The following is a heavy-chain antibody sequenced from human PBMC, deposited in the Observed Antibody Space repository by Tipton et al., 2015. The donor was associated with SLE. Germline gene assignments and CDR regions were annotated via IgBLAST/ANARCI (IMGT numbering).Heavy chain of an antibody. CDR2: INPSGGST. Sequence: QSGAEVKKPGASVKVSCKASGYTFTGYYMHWVRQAPGQGLEWMGIINPSGGSTSYAQKFQGRVTMTRDTSTSTVYMELSSLRSEDTAVYYCARPYCSSTSCAGGAFDIWGQGTMVTVSS. D-gene: IGHD2-2*01. CDR1: GYTFTGYY. CDR3: ARPYCSSTSCAGGAFDI. J-gene: IGHJ3*02. V-gene: IGHV1-46*01.